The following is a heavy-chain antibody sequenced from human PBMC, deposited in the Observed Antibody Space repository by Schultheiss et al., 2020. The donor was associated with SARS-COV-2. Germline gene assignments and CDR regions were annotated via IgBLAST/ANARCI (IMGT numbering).Heavy chain of an antibody. CDR1: GFTFSSYG. Sequence: GGSLRLSCAASGFTFSSYGMHWVRQAPGKGLEWVAVIWYDGSNKYYADSVKGRFTISRDNAKNSLYLQMNSLRAEDTAVYYCARGGRGYLDWGQGTQVTVSS. D-gene: IGHD3-22*01. J-gene: IGHJ4*02. V-gene: IGHV3-33*08. CDR2: IWYDGSNK. CDR3: ARGGRGYLD.